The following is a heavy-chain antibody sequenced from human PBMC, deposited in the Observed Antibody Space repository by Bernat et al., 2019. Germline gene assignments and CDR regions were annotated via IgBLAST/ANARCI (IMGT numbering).Heavy chain of an antibody. CDR3: AKQYYDSNDAFDI. J-gene: IGHJ3*02. V-gene: IGHV3-30*18. D-gene: IGHD3-3*01. CDR2: ISYDGSNK. Sequence: QVQLVESGGGVVQPGRSLRLSCAASGFTFSSYGMHWVRQAPGRGLAWVAVISYDGSNKYYADSVKGRFTISRDNSKNKLYLQMNSLRAEDTAVYYCAKQYYDSNDAFDIWGQGTMVTVSS. CDR1: GFTFSSYG.